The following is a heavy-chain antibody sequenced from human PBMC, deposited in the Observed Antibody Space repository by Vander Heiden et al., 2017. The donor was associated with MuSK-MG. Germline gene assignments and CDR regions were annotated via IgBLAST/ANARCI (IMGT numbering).Heavy chain of an antibody. CDR2: ISGSGVST. CDR3: AKDVQTYYDSTAFDI. D-gene: IGHD3-22*01. J-gene: IGHJ3*02. Sequence: EVQLLESGGGLVQPGGSLRLSCAASGFTFRSYATSWVRQAPGKGLEWVSVISGSGVSTYYADSVKGRFTISRDNSKNTLSLHMNSLRAEDTAVYYCAKDVQTYYDSTAFDIWGQGTMVTVSS. CDR1: GFTFRSYA. V-gene: IGHV3-23*01.